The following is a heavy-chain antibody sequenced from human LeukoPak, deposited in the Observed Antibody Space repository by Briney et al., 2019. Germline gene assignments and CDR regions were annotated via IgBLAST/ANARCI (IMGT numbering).Heavy chain of an antibody. V-gene: IGHV3-7*01. CDR2: IKDDGSEK. Sequence: GGSLRLSCAASGFTFRSYWMSWVRQAPGKGLEWVASIKDDGSEKYCVDSVKGRFTISRDNAKNSLYLQMNGLRAEDTAVYYCARGRLSPDPWGQGTLVTVSS. CDR3: ARGRLSPDP. CDR1: GFTFRSYW. J-gene: IGHJ5*02. D-gene: IGHD6-6*01.